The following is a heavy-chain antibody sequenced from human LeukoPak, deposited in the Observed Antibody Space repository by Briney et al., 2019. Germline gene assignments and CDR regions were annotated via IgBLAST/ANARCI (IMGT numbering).Heavy chain of an antibody. J-gene: IGHJ3*02. Sequence: PGGSLRLSCAASGLTFSNYGMSWVRQAPGKGLEWVAGISDSGSNTYYADSVKGRFSISRDNSRDTLYVQMNSLTAEDTAIYYCVKDIRTIDAFEIWGQGTMVTVSS. V-gene: IGHV3-23*01. CDR3: VKDIRTIDAFEI. CDR2: ISDSGSNT. D-gene: IGHD3-10*01. CDR1: GLTFSNYG.